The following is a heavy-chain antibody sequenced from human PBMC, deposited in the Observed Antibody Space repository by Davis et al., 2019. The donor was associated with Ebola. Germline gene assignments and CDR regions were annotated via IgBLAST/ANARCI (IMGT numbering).Heavy chain of an antibody. V-gene: IGHV4-59*08. J-gene: IGHJ6*02. Sequence: MPSETLSLTCTVSGGSISSYYWSWIRQPPGKGLEWIGYIYYSGSTNYNPSLKSRVTISVDTSKNQFSLKLSSVTAADTAVYYCARYYYYDSSGYYYYYGMDVWGQGTTVTVSS. D-gene: IGHD3-22*01. CDR1: GGSISSYY. CDR3: ARYYYYDSSGYYYYYGMDV. CDR2: IYYSGST.